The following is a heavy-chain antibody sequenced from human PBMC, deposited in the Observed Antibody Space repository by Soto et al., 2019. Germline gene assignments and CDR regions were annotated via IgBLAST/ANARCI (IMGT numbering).Heavy chain of an antibody. D-gene: IGHD3-3*01. CDR2: ISPKNGNT. CDR3: ATSYDSGFDP. CDR1: GYRFLTSD. J-gene: IGHJ5*02. Sequence: VKVSCKPSGYRFLTSDISWLRQAPGQGPEWMGRISPKNGNTNYAQNFQDRVTMTADTSSSTAYMELRGLRSDDTAKYYCATSYDSGFDPWGQGNLVTFS. V-gene: IGHV1-18*04.